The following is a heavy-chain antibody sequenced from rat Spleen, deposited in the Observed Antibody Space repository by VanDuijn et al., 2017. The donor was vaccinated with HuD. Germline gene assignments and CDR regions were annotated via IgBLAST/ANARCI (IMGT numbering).Heavy chain of an antibody. CDR1: GFSLTNYG. J-gene: IGHJ2*01. CDR3: ARSAKYYYDGSYYYVPFDY. D-gene: IGHD1-12*02. CDR2: IWSGGST. Sequence: QVQLKESGPGLVQPSQTLSLTCTVSGFSLTNYGISWVRQPPGKGLEWIGVIWSGGSTDYNSALKSRLSISRDTSKSQIPLKMNSLQTEDTAMYLWARSAKYYYDGSYYYVPFDYGGQGVMVTVSS. V-gene: IGHV2-16*01.